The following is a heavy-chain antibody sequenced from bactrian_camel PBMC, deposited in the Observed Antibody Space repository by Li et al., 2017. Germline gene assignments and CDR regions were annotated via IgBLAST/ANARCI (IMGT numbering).Heavy chain of an antibody. CDR2: THTTYDYT. V-gene: IGHV3S25*01. Sequence: QPVDSGPASVHAGGSPILSCAAPGYDYSSTCVGWFRQAPGKERELVASTHTTYDYTYYSESVKGRFTISQDGAARTVYLQMNSLEPEDTAMYYCSAETLRSRGWACPAHSWNIWGQGTQVTVS. D-gene: IGHD5*01. CDR3: SAETLRSRGWACPAHSWNI. CDR1: GYDYSSTC. J-gene: IGHJ4*01.